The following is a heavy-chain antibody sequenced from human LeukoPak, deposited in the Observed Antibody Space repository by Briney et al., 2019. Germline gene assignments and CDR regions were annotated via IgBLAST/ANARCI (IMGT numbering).Heavy chain of an antibody. Sequence: GGSLRLSCAASGFPFSAYSMNWVRRAPGKGLEWVSSISGSSVYVYYADSVKGRFTVSRDNAKNSLYLQMSSLRAEDTAVYYCAKAYYDSSGYSYYFDYWGQGTPVTVSS. CDR2: ISGSSVYV. CDR3: AKAYYDSSGYSYYFDY. CDR1: GFPFSAYS. J-gene: IGHJ4*02. D-gene: IGHD3-22*01. V-gene: IGHV3-21*01.